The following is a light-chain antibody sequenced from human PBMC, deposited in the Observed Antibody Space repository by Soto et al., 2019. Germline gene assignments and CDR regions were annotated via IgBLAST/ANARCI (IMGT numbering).Light chain of an antibody. CDR2: DAS. CDR3: QQRSNWPLIT. Sequence: EIVLTQSPATLSLSPGERATLSCRASQSVSSYLSWYQQKPVQAPRLLIYDASNRATGIPARFSGSGSGTDFTLTISSLEPEDFAVYYCQQRSNWPLITFGQGTRLEI. CDR1: QSVSSY. V-gene: IGKV3-11*01. J-gene: IGKJ5*01.